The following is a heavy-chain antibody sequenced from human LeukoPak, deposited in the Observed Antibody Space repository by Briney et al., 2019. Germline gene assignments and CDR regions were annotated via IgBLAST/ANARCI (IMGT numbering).Heavy chain of an antibody. CDR3: ARDRGLSYKDY. Sequence: GRSLTLSCTASGFTFSDCGMHWVRQAPGKGLEWVSIIWYDGSQRHYADSVKGRFIISRDNSKNPLYLQMNSLRAEDMAVYYCARDRGLSYKDYWGQGTLVTVSS. CDR2: IWYDGSQR. J-gene: IGHJ4*02. CDR1: GFTFSDCG. V-gene: IGHV3-33*01. D-gene: IGHD3-10*01.